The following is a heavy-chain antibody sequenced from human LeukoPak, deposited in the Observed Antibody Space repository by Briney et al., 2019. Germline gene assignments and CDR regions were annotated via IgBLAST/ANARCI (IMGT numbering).Heavy chain of an antibody. D-gene: IGHD6-19*01. V-gene: IGHV3-23*01. CDR3: ARARIAVAGAYYYYYGMDV. CDR1: GFTFSSYA. J-gene: IGHJ6*02. CDR2: ISGSGGST. Sequence: GGSLRLSCAASGFTFSSYAMSWVRQAPGKGLEWVSAISGSGGSTYYADSVKGRFTISRDNSKNTLYLQMNSLRAEDTAVYYCARARIAVAGAYYYYYGMDVWGQGTTVTVSS.